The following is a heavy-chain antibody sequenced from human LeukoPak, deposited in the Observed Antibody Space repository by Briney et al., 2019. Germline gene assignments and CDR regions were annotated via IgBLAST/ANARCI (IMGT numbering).Heavy chain of an antibody. Sequence: GESLKISCKGSGYTFTSYWIGWVRLMPEKGLEWMGIIYPGDSDTRYSPSFQGQVTISADKSISTAYLQWSSLKASDTAMYYCARPIDGYNAEAFDIWGQGTMVTVSS. J-gene: IGHJ3*02. D-gene: IGHD5-24*01. CDR2: IYPGDSDT. CDR3: ARPIDGYNAEAFDI. V-gene: IGHV5-51*01. CDR1: GYTFTSYW.